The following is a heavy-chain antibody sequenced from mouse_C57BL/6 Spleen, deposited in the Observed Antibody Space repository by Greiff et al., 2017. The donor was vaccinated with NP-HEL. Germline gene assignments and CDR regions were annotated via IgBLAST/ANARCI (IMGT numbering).Heavy chain of an antibody. J-gene: IGHJ1*03. V-gene: IGHV5-12*01. CDR3: ARHVGDYAWYFDV. CDR2: ISNGGGST. CDR1: GFTFSDYY. Sequence: EVKLMESGGGLVQPGGSLKLSCAASGFTFSDYYMYWVRRTPEKRLEWVAYISNGGGSTYYPDTVKGRFTISRDNAKNTLYLQMSRLKSEDTAMYYCARHVGDYAWYFDVWGTGTTVTVSS. D-gene: IGHD2-4*01.